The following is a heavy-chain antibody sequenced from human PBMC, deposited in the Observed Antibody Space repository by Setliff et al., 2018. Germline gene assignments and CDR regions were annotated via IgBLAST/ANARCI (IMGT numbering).Heavy chain of an antibody. D-gene: IGHD3-3*01. CDR2: MNPNSGNT. Sequence: ASVKVSCKASGYTFTSNDINWVRQATGQGLEWMGWMNPNSGNTDYAQKFQGRVTMTRNTSIGTVYMELNSLRSEDTAVYYCARSPPTSTYYDFWSGYSYYFDYWGQGTLVTVSS. V-gene: IGHV1-8*02. CDR3: ARSPPTSTYYDFWSGYSYYFDY. CDR1: GYTFTSND. J-gene: IGHJ4*02.